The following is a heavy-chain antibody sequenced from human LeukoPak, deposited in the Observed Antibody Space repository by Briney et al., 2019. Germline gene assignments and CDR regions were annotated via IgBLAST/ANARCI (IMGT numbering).Heavy chain of an antibody. D-gene: IGHD3-3*01. Sequence: PSVTLSLTCAVYGGSFSGNYWSWIRQPPGKGLEWIGEINHSGSTNYNPSLKSRVTISVDTSKNQFSLKLSSVTAADTAVYYCARFAIFGIYYFDYWGQGTLVAVSS. J-gene: IGHJ4*02. CDR2: INHSGST. CDR1: GGSFSGNY. V-gene: IGHV4-34*01. CDR3: ARFAIFGIYYFDY.